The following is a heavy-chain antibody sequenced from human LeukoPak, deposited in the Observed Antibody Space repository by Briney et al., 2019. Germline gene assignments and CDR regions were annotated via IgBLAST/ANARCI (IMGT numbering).Heavy chain of an antibody. V-gene: IGHV1-2*02. J-gene: IGHJ4*02. CDR2: INPNSGGT. Sequence: VASVKVSCKASGYTFTGYYMHWVRQAPGQGREWMGWINPNSGGTNYAQNLQGRVTMTTDTSTTTAYMELRSLRSDDTAVYYCARGGDYDILTGYYPLEYWGQGTLVTVSS. D-gene: IGHD3-9*01. CDR1: GYTFTGYY. CDR3: ARGGDYDILTGYYPLEY.